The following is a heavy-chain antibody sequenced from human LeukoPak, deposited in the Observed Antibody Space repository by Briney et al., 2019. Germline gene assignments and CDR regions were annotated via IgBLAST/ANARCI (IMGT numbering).Heavy chain of an antibody. D-gene: IGHD6-6*01. V-gene: IGHV4-61*01. CDR3: ARDSSNWFDP. CDR1: GGSVSSGSYY. CDR2: IYYSGST. Sequence: SETLSLTCTVSGGSVSSGSYYWSWIRQPPGKGLEWFGYIYYSGSTNYNPSLKSRVTISVDTSKNQFSLKLSSVTAADTAVYYCARDSSNWFDPWGQGTLVTVSS. J-gene: IGHJ5*02.